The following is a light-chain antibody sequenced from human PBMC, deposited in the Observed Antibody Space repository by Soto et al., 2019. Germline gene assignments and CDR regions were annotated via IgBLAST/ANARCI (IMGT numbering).Light chain of an antibody. Sequence: DIQMTQSPSTLSASVGDRVTITCRASQSISSWLAWYQQKPGKAPKLLIYKASNLESGVPSRFGGSGSGSEFTFTISSLQPDDFATYYCQQYKRSSTFGQGTKVE. CDR2: KAS. J-gene: IGKJ1*01. CDR3: QQYKRSST. CDR1: QSISSW. V-gene: IGKV1-5*03.